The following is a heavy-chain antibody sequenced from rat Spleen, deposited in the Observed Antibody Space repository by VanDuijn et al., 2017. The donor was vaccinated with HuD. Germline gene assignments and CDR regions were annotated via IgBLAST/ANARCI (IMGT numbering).Heavy chain of an antibody. CDR1: GFTFSNYY. Sequence: EVQLVESGGGLVQPGRSLKLSCAASGFTFSNYYMAWVRQAPKKGLEWVATISPSGSRTYYPDSVKGRFTISRDNAKSSLYLQMNSLKSEDTATYYCARHALPGGWFAYWGQGTLVTVSS. D-gene: IGHD1-4*01. CDR2: ISPSGSRT. J-gene: IGHJ3*01. CDR3: ARHALPGGWFAY. V-gene: IGHV5-25*01.